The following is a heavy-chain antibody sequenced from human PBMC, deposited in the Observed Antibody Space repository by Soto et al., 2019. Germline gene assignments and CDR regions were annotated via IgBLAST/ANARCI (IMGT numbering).Heavy chain of an antibody. CDR2: INAGNGNT. D-gene: IGHD6-19*01. CDR1: EYTFTSYA. J-gene: IGHJ4*02. V-gene: IGHV1-3*05. Sequence: QVQLVQSGDEEKKPGASVKDSCKASEYTFTSYAMHWMRQAPGQRLEWMGWINAGNGNTKYSQKFQGRVTITRDTSASTAYMELSSLRSEDTAVYYCARSAGIAVADYWGQGTLVTVSS. CDR3: ARSAGIAVADY.